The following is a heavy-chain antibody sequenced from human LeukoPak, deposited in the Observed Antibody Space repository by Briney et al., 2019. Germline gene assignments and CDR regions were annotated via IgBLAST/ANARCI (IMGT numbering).Heavy chain of an antibody. Sequence: SETLSLTCAVSGDSLSSYYWSWIRQPVGEGLEWMGRIYSSGTTNYNPSLKRRVTMSLDTSKNQFSLKLTSVTAADTAVYYCARDWAGFGELDYWGQGTLVTVSS. V-gene: IGHV4-4*07. CDR1: GDSLSSYY. CDR2: IYSSGTT. J-gene: IGHJ4*02. D-gene: IGHD3-10*01. CDR3: ARDWAGFGELDY.